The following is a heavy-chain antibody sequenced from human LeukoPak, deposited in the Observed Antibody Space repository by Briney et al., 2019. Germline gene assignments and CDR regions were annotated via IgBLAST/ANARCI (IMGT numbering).Heavy chain of an antibody. J-gene: IGHJ4*02. D-gene: IGHD3-10*01. CDR2: LSYGGST. V-gene: IGHV4-39*01. CDR3: AGQALWFFDH. CDR1: GVSISSNSNY. Sequence: PSETLSLTCTASGVSISSNSNYWAWIGQPPGRGLELIGSLSYGGSTSYSPSLERRVTISVDTSKNQFSLDPSSVTAADTAVYDCAGQALWFFDHWGQGTLVTVSS.